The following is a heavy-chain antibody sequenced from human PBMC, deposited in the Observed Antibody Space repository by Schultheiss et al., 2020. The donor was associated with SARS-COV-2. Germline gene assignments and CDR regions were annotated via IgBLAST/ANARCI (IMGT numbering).Heavy chain of an antibody. Sequence: SQTLSLTCAVSGGSISSGGYYWSWIRQPPGKGLEWIGEINHSGSTNYNPSLKSRVTISVDRSKNQFSLKLSSVTAADTAVYYCTKGSGWYFYWGQGTLVTVSS. CDR3: TKGSGWYFY. D-gene: IGHD6-19*01. V-gene: IGHV4-30-2*01. CDR2: INHSGST. CDR1: GGSISSGGYY. J-gene: IGHJ4*02.